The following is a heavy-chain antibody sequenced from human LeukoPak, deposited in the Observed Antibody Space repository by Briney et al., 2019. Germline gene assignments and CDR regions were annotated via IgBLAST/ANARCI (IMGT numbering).Heavy chain of an antibody. J-gene: IGHJ4*02. V-gene: IGHV3-30*04. CDR1: GFTFSSNA. CDR2: ISYDGSNK. CDR3: ARGSGSYYGLDY. D-gene: IGHD1-26*01. Sequence: GGSLRLSCAASGFTFSSNAMTWVRQAPGKGLEWVAVISYDGSNKYYADSVKGRFTISRDNSKNTLYLQMNSLRAEDTAVYYCARGSGSYYGLDYWGQGTLVAVSS.